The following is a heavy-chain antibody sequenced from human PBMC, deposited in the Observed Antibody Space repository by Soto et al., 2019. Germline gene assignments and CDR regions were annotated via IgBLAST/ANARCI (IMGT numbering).Heavy chain of an antibody. V-gene: IGHV1-18*01. CDR3: ARDLAPGVGDH. CDR2: ISAYNGNT. J-gene: IGHJ4*02. CDR1: GYTFTSYG. D-gene: IGHD3-10*01. Sequence: QVQVVQSGAEVKKPGASVKVSCKASGYTFTSYGISWVRQAPGQGLEWMGWISAYNGNTKYAKKLQGRVTMTTDTATSSSYMEPRSLRSDDRAVNYCARDLAPGVGDHWGQGTLVTVSS.